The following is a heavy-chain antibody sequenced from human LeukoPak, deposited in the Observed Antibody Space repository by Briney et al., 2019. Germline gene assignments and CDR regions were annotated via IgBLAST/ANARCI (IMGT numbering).Heavy chain of an antibody. V-gene: IGHV3-30-3*01. CDR1: GFTFSSYA. CDR3: ARDVPYSSAPPIW. Sequence: PGGSLRLSCAASGFTFSSYAMHWVRQAPGKGLEWVAVISYDGSNKYYADSVKGRFIISRDNSKNTLYLQMNSLRAEDTAVYYCARDVPYSSAPPIWWGQGTLVTVSS. D-gene: IGHD6-25*01. CDR2: ISYDGSNK. J-gene: IGHJ4*02.